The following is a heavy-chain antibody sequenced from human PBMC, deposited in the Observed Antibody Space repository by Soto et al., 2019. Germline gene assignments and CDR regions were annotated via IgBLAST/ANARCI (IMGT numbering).Heavy chain of an antibody. V-gene: IGHV3-23*01. D-gene: IGHD5-18*01. CDR2: ISGSGGST. CDR3: AKDRSVDTRDWFDP. Sequence: GGSLRLSCAASGFNFGTYAMNWFRQAPGKGLEWVSGISGSGGSTYYTDTVKGRFTISRDNSKNTLYLQMNSLRADDTAVYYCAKDRSVDTRDWFDPWGQGTLVTVSS. J-gene: IGHJ5*02. CDR1: GFNFGTYA.